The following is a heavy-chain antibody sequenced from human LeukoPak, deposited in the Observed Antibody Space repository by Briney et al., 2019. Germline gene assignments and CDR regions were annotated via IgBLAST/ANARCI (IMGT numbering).Heavy chain of an antibody. J-gene: IGHJ4*02. CDR1: GFTFSSYG. Sequence: GGSLRLSCAASGFTFSSYGMHWVRQAPGKGLEWVAFIRYDGSNKYYADSVKGRFTISRDISKNTLYLQMNSLRAEDAAVYYCARVEAAGRKFDYWGQGTLVTVSS. D-gene: IGHD6-13*01. V-gene: IGHV3-30*02. CDR2: IRYDGSNK. CDR3: ARVEAAGRKFDY.